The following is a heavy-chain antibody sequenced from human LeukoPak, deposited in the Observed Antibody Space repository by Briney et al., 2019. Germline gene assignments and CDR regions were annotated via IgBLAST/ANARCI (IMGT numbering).Heavy chain of an antibody. CDR1: GGTFSSYA. CDR3: AHITPNQLLHDY. J-gene: IGHJ4*02. CDR2: IIPIFGTA. V-gene: IGHV1-69*01. Sequence: SVKVSCKASGGTFSSYAISWVRQAPGQGLEWMGGIIPIFGTANYAQKFQGRVTITADESTSTAYMELSSLRSEDTAVYYCAHITPNQLLHDYWGQGTLVTASS. D-gene: IGHD2-2*01.